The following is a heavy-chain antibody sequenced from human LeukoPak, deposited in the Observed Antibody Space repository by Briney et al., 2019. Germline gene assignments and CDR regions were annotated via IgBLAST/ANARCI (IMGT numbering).Heavy chain of an antibody. CDR3: ARGTDILTG. V-gene: IGHV4-34*01. J-gene: IGHJ4*02. CDR1: GGSFSGYY. Sequence: SETLSLTCAVYGGSFSGYYWSWIRQPPGKGLEWIGEIDHSGSTNYNPSLKSRVNISVDTSKNQFSLKLSSVTAADTAVYYCARGTDILTGWGQRTLVTVSS. CDR2: IDHSGST. D-gene: IGHD3-9*01.